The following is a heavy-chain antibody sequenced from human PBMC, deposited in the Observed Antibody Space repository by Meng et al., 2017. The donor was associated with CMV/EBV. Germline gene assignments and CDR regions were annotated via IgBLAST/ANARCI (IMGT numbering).Heavy chain of an antibody. Sequence: GESLKISCAASGFIFSRYEMNWVRQAPGKGLEWLSYISSSGSTTYYADSVKGRFTISRDDAKNPLSLQMNSLRADDTAVYYCARVGDLAHYFDYWGQGTLVTVSS. CDR1: GFIFSRYE. J-gene: IGHJ4*02. CDR3: ARVGDLAHYFDY. CDR2: ISSSGSTT. V-gene: IGHV3-48*03. D-gene: IGHD1-26*01.